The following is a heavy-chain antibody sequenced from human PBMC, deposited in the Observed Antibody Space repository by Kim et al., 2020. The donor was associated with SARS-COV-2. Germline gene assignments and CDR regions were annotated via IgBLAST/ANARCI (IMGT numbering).Heavy chain of an antibody. CDR1: GFTFSDYG. V-gene: IGHV3-33*01. D-gene: IGHD6-19*01. J-gene: IGHJ4*02. CDR2: IWYDGSDK. Sequence: GGSLRLSCATSGFTFSDYGMHWVRQAPGKGLEWVAVIWYDGSDKYYADSVKGRFTISRDNSRNTLYLQMNSLRAEDTAVYYCARVAYGSGWEAFDYWGQG. CDR3: ARVAYGSGWEAFDY.